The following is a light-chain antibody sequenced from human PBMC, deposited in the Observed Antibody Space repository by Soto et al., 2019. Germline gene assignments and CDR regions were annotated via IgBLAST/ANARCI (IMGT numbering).Light chain of an antibody. V-gene: IGKV3-20*01. CDR1: QSVGSTY. J-gene: IGKJ3*01. CDR3: RQYGTSPLT. Sequence: EIVLTQSPGTLSLSPGERATLSCRASQSVGSTYLAWYQQKPGQAPKLLIYGVSSRATGIPDRFSGSGSGTDFTLTISRLEPEDFAVYYCRQYGTSPLTFGPGTKVDI. CDR2: GVS.